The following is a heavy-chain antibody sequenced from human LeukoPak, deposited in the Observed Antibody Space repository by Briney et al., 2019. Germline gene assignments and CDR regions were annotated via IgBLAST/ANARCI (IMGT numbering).Heavy chain of an antibody. J-gene: IGHJ6*04. V-gene: IGHV3-21*01. CDR3: ARDSGSGRRRYYYYYYGMDV. CDR1: GFPFSRYI. D-gene: IGHD6-19*01. Sequence: GGSLRLSCAASGFPFSRYIMNCVREAPGKGGEWGSSISSSRSYIYYADSVKGRFTISRDNAKNSLYPQMNSLRAEDTAVYYWARDSGSGRRRYYYYYYGMDVWGKGTTVTVSS. CDR2: ISSSRSYI.